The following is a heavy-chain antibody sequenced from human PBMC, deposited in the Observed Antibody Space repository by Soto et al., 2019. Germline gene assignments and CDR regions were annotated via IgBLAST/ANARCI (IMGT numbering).Heavy chain of an antibody. CDR1: GFTFNKYS. Sequence: GGSLRLSCVASGFTFNKYSLAWVRQAPGKGLEWVPAISGSGASTYDADSVKGRFTISRDNSNNTLYLQMNSLRAEDAAVYYCAKTPAVITVIISLDHLGQGTPVDVCS. J-gene: IGHJ4*02. V-gene: IGHV3-23*01. CDR2: ISGSGAST. CDR3: AKTPAVITVIISLDH. D-gene: IGHD1-20*01.